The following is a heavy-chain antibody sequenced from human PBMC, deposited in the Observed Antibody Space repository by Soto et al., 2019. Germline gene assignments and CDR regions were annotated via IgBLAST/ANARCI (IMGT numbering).Heavy chain of an antibody. J-gene: IGHJ5*02. V-gene: IGHV4-59*01. Sequence: SETLSLTCIVSGGSISSYYWSWIRQPPGKGLEWIGYIYYESTNYNPSLKSRVIISVDTSRNQFSLRLSSVTAADTAVYYCARAYYDTSGYSLDPWGQGTLVTVS. CDR1: GGSISSYY. CDR2: IYYEST. D-gene: IGHD3-22*01. CDR3: ARAYYDTSGYSLDP.